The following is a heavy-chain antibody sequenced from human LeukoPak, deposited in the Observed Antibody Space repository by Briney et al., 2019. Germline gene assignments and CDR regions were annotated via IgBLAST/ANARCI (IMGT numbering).Heavy chain of an antibody. J-gene: IGHJ4*02. CDR2: ISGSGGST. CDR3: AKVSVRGVKGLYYFDY. Sequence: PGGSLRLSCAASGFTFSSYAMSWVRQAPGKGLEWVSAISGSGGSTYYVDSVKGRLTISRDNSKNTLYLQMNSLRAEDTAVYYCAKVSVRGVKGLYYFDYWGQGTLVTVSS. V-gene: IGHV3-23*01. CDR1: GFTFSSYA. D-gene: IGHD3-10*01.